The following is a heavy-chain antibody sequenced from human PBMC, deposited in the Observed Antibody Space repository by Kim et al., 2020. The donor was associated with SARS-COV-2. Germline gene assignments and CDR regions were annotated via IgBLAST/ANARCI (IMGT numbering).Heavy chain of an antibody. CDR3: ARHYSLSTWSTEYAFD. J-gene: IGHJ3*02. CDR1: GGSISSSNY. V-gene: IGHV4-39*01. CDR2: ISYSGTT. D-gene: IGHD2-15*01. Sequence: SETLSLTCTVSGGSISSSNYWGWIRQPPGKGLEWIATISYSGTTYYKPSLGSRVTISLDTSNNRFSLKLTSVIATDTARYYCARHYSLSTWSTEYAFD.